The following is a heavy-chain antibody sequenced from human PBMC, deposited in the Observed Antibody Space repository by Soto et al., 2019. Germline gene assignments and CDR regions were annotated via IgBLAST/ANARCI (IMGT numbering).Heavy chain of an antibody. CDR3: AGGAYYYALDV. J-gene: IGHJ6*02. CDR1: RLTLSNYV. CDR2: ISYDGRNT. Sequence: QVQMVESGGGVVQPGRSLRLSCAASRLTLSNYVMHWVRQAPGKGLEWVAGISYDGRNTYYADSVTGLFSISRDNAKNTLFLQMHSWRPEEPGVYSCAGGAYYYALDVWGQGTTVTVSS. V-gene: IGHV3-30*04.